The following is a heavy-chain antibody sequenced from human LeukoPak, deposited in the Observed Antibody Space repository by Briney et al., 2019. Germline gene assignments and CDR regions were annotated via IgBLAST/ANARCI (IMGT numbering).Heavy chain of an antibody. CDR3: ARALRGYYYYGMDV. CDR2: ISSGGDYT. J-gene: IGHJ6*02. CDR1: GFTFSSYA. Sequence: GGSLRLSCAASGFTFSSYAMSWVRQAPGRGLEWVSAISSGGDYTNSADSVKGRFTISRDNSRNTLYLQMNSLRAEDTAVYYCARALRGYYYYGMDVWGQGTTVTVSS. V-gene: IGHV3-23*01.